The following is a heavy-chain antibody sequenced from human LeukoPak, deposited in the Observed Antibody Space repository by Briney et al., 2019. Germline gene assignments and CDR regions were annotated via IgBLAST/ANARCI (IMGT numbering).Heavy chain of an antibody. J-gene: IGHJ4*02. CDR2: ISVTGGTT. CDR3: AIARLVEAIIGQDFDY. CDR1: GFTFSSYA. V-gene: IGHV3-23*01. D-gene: IGHD1-26*01. Sequence: GGSLRLSCAASGFTFSSYAMTWVRQAPPKGLAWVSRISVTGGTTYYADSVKGRFTISRGHSKNTLHLRTNSLRDDGPAGYLCAIARLVEAIIGQDFDYWGQGTLVSVSS.